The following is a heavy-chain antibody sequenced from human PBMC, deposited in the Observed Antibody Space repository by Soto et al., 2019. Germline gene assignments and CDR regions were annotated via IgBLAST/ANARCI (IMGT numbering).Heavy chain of an antibody. J-gene: IGHJ4*02. V-gene: IGHV3-66*01. CDR3: VRSFFCSGGSCYSISSH. D-gene: IGHD2-15*01. Sequence: EVQLVESGGGLVQPGGSLRLSCAPSGFTVSSNDMSWVRQAPGKGLEWVSVIYTGGGTYYADSVKGRFTISRDNSKNTLYLQMNSLRDEDTAVYYCVRSFFCSGGSCYSISSHWGQGILVTVSS. CDR2: IYTGGGT. CDR1: GFTVSSND.